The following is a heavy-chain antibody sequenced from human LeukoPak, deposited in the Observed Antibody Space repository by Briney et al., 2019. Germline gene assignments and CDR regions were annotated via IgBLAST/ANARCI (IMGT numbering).Heavy chain of an antibody. D-gene: IGHD3-3*01. J-gene: IGHJ5*02. V-gene: IGHV1-69*04. CDR2: IIPILGIA. CDR1: EGTFSSYA. Sequence: SVKVSCKASEGTFSSYAISWVRQAPGQGPEWMGRIIPILGIANYAQKFQGRVTITADKSTSTAYMELSSLRSEDTAVYYCARDRGDYDFWSGYLKARDNWFDPWGQGTLVTVSS. CDR3: ARDRGDYDFWSGYLKARDNWFDP.